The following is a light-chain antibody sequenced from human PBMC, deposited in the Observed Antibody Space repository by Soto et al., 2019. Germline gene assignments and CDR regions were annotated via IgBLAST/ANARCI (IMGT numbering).Light chain of an antibody. CDR1: NIASKN. V-gene: IGLV3-9*01. CDR2: RID. J-gene: IGLJ2*01. Sequence: SYELTQPLSVSVALGQTARITCGGNNIASKNVHWYQQKPGQAPVLVIYRIDNRPSGIPERFSGSNSGNTATLTITRAQAGDEADYYCQVWDSSTPAVFDGGTKVTVL. CDR3: QVWDSSTPAV.